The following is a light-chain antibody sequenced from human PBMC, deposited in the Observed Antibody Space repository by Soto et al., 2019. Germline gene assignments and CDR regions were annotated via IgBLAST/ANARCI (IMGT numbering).Light chain of an antibody. J-gene: IGKJ5*01. CDR2: GAS. V-gene: IGKV3-11*01. CDR3: KQRSNWST. CDR1: QSVRSN. Sequence: EIVMTQSPARLSVSPVEVATLSGRASQSVRSNLAWYQQKPGQAPRLLIYGASIRATGIPDRFSGSGSGTDFTLTISSLAPEDFAVYYCKQRSNWSTFGQGTRLEI.